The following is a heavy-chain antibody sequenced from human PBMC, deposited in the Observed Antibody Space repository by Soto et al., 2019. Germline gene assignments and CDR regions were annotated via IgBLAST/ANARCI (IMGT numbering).Heavy chain of an antibody. D-gene: IGHD5-12*01. CDR2: IRSKAYGGTT. J-gene: IGHJ3*02. Sequence: PGGSLRLSCTASGFTFGDYAMSWFRQAPGKGLEWVGFIRSKAYGGTTEYAASVKGRFTISRDDSKSIAYLQMNSLKTEDTAVYYCTKEMATITEAFDIWGQGTMVTVSS. CDR3: TKEMATITEAFDI. CDR1: GFTFGDYA. V-gene: IGHV3-49*03.